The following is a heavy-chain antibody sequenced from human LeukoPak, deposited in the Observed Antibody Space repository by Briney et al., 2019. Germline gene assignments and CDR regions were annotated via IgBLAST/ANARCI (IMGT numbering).Heavy chain of an antibody. V-gene: IGHV1-46*01. J-gene: IGHJ6*04. CDR3: ASGGLYCSSTSCYNRRIMDV. D-gene: IGHD2-2*02. CDR2: INPSGGST. CDR1: GYTFTSYY. Sequence: GASVKVSCKASGYTFTSYYMHWVRQAPGQGLEWMGIINPSGGSTSYAQKFQGRVTMTSDTSTSTVYMELSSLRSEDTAVYYCASGGLYCSSTSCYNRRIMDVWGNGTTVTVSS.